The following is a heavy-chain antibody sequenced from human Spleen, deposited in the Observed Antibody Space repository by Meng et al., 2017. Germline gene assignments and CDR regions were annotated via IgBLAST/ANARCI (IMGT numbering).Heavy chain of an antibody. CDR2: VYYTGST. CDR1: GGSISSSSYY. J-gene: IGHJ4*02. V-gene: IGHV4-39*07. Sequence: QLQRQEPGPSLVKSSETLSLTCSVSGGSISSSSYYWAWIRQPPGKGLEWIGNVYYTGSTYYNPSLKSRVTISVDTSNNQFSLKLSSVTAADTAVYYCAGLLQTMVVVVTEIDFWGQGTLVTVSS. D-gene: IGHD3-22*01. CDR3: AGLLQTMVVVVTEIDF.